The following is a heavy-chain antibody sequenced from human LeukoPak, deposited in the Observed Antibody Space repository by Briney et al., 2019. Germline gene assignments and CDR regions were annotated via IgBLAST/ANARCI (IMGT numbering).Heavy chain of an antibody. V-gene: IGHV4-34*01. CDR1: GGSFSDYY. D-gene: IGHD2-2*01. CDR3: ASCSSTSWYAGDWFDP. CDR2: INHSGST. J-gene: IGHJ5*02. Sequence: SETLSLTCAVHGGSFSDYYWSWIRQSPGKGLEWIGEINHSGSTNYNPSLKSRVTMSVDTSKNQFSLKLNSVTAADTAVYYCASCSSTSWYAGDWFDPWGQGTLVTVSS.